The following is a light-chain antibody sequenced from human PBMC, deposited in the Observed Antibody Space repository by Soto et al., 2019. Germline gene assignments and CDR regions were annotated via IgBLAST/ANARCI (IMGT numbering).Light chain of an antibody. CDR1: SSDVGGYNY. CDR2: DVS. V-gene: IGLV2-14*01. CDR3: SSYTSSSTLAV. Sequence: QSVLTQPASVSGSPGQSITISCTGTSSDVGGYNYVSWYQQHPGKAPKLMIYDVSNRPSGVSNRFSGSKSGNTASLTISGLQAEDGADYYCSSYTSSSTLAVFGTGTKVTVL. J-gene: IGLJ1*01.